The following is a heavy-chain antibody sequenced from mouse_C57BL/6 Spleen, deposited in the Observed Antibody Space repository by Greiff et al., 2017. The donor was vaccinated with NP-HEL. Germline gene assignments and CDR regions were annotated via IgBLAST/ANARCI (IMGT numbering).Heavy chain of an antibody. CDR2: IDPSDSYT. V-gene: IGHV1-59*01. Sequence: QVQLQQPGAELVRPGTSVKLSCKASGYTFTSYWMHWVKQRPGQGLEWIGVIDPSDSYTNYNQKFKGKATLTVDTSSSTAYMQLSSLTSEDSAVYYCARPGLLDAMDYWGQGTSVTVSS. J-gene: IGHJ4*01. D-gene: IGHD2-3*01. CDR1: GYTFTSYW. CDR3: ARPGLLDAMDY.